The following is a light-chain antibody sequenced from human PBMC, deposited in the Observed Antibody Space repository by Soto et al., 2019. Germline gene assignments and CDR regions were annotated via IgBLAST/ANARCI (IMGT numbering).Light chain of an antibody. J-gene: IGKJ4*01. CDR3: QQYYSTPLT. CDR2: WAS. V-gene: IGKV4-1*01. Sequence: DIVMTQSPDSLAVSLGERATINCKSSQSVLYSSSNKNYLAWYQQKPGQPPKLLIYWASTRESGVPDRFSGSGSWTEFTLTISSLQAEDVAVYYCQQYYSTPLTFGGGTKVEIK. CDR1: QSVLYSSSNKNY.